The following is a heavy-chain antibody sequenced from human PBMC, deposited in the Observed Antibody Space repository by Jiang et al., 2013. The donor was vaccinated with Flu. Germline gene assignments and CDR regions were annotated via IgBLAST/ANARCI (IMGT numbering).Heavy chain of an antibody. CDR1: GGSISSYY. Sequence: LLKPSETLSLTCTVSGGSISSYYWSWIRQPPGKGLEWIGYIYYSGGANYNPSLKSRVTISVDTSKNQFSLKLSSVTAADTAVYYCARGGPDYVGYYYYGMDVWGQGTTVTVSS. D-gene: IGHD4-17*01. J-gene: IGHJ6*02. V-gene: IGHV4-59*13. CDR3: ARGGPDYVGYYYYGMDV. CDR2: IYYSGGA.